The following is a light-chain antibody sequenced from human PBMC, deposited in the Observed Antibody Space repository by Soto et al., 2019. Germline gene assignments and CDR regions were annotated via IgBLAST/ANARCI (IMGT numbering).Light chain of an antibody. CDR2: GNS. CDR1: SSNIGAGYD. CDR3: QSYDSSLSAL. J-gene: IGLJ2*01. V-gene: IGLV1-40*01. Sequence: QSVLTQPPSVSGAPGQRVTISCTGSSSNIGAGYDVPWYQQLPGTAPTLRIYGNSNRPSGVPDRFSGSKSGTSASLAITGLQAEDESDYYCQSYDSSLSALFGGGTKLTVL.